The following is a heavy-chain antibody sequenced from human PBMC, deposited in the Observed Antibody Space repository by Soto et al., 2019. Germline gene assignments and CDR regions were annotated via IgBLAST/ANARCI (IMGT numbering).Heavy chain of an antibody. Sequence: KTGGSLRLSCAASGFTFSNAWMSWVRQAPGKGLEWVGRIKSKTDGGTTDYAAPVKGRFTISRDDSKNTLYLQMNSLKTEDTAVYYCTTGCSSTSCYTFYYYGMDVWGQGTTVTVSS. V-gene: IGHV3-15*01. CDR3: TTGCSSTSCYTFYYYGMDV. J-gene: IGHJ6*02. CDR1: GFTFSNAW. D-gene: IGHD2-2*02. CDR2: IKSKTDGGTT.